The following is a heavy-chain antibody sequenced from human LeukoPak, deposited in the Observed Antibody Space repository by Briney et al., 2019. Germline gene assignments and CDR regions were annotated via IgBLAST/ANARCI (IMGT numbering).Heavy chain of an antibody. CDR3: AKGTMIVVWSAFDI. CDR2: ISGSGGST. CDR1: GFTFNTYA. V-gene: IGHV3-23*01. Sequence: VGSLRLSCAASGFTFNTYAMTWARQAPGKGLEWVSSISGSGGSTYYADSVKGRFTISRDNSKNTLYLQMNSLRAEDTAVYYCAKGTMIVVWSAFDIWGQGTMVTVSS. D-gene: IGHD3-22*01. J-gene: IGHJ3*02.